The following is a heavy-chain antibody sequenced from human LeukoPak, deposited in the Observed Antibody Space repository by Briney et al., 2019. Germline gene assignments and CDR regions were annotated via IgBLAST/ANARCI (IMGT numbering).Heavy chain of an antibody. CDR3: ASHVTVLGTRGFDY. J-gene: IGHJ4*02. CDR2: IYHGGDT. V-gene: IGHV4-4*02. D-gene: IGHD6-19*01. CDR1: GGSITSHSW. Sequence: SETLSLTCAVSGGSITSHSWWRWVRQPPGKGLEWIGEIYHGGDTNYDPSVKSRVTMSVDKSKNHFSLNLRSVTAADTAIYYCASHVTVLGTRGFDYWGQGILVTVSS.